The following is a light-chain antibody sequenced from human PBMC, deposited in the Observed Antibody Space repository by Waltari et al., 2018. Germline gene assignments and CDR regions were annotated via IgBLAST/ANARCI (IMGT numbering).Light chain of an antibody. J-gene: IGKJ5*01. CDR3: QHRSSLPIT. CDR1: QSISSY. CDR2: DAS. Sequence: EIVLTQSPATLSLSPGERATLPCRASQSISSYLAWYQQKPGQAPKLLIYDASNRATGIPARFSGSGSWTDFTLTITSLEPEDFAVYYCQHRSSLPITFGQGTRLDIK. V-gene: IGKV3-11*01.